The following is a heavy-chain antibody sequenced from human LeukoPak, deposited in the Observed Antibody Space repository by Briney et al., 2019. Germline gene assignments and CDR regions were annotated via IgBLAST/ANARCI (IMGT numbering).Heavy chain of an antibody. D-gene: IGHD4-23*01. V-gene: IGHV3-9*01. CDR3: AKAEGFFGGYYDH. CDR1: GFTFNDYG. J-gene: IGHJ4*02. CDR2: ISWNSGSI. Sequence: GGSLRPSCVASGFTFNDYGMHWVRQAPGKGLEWVSGISWNSGSIDYADSVKGRFTISRDNAKNSLFLQMNSLRPEDTAFYYCAKAEGFFGGYYDHWGQGTLVTVSS.